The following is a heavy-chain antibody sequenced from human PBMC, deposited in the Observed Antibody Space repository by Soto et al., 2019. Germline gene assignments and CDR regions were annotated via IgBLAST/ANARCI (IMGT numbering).Heavy chain of an antibody. J-gene: IGHJ5*02. CDR1: GGSISSGGDS. CDR2: IYHSGTT. CDR3: ANEGRGKNWFDP. V-gene: IGHV4-30-2*01. Sequence: QLHLQESGSGLVKPSQTLSLTCTLFGGSISSGGDSWTWIRQPSGKGLEWIGYIYHSGTTYYNPSLKSRVTISIDRSKNQFSLKMTSVTAADPAVYYCANEGRGKNWFDPWGQGTLVTVSS. D-gene: IGHD1-26*01.